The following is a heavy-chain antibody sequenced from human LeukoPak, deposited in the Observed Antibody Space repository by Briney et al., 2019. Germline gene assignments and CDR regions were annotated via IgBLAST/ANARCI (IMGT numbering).Heavy chain of an antibody. CDR3: ARGSSATGDYTMDV. V-gene: IGHV3-74*01. CDR1: GFTFSRHW. CDR2: TNADESTT. D-gene: IGHD6-6*01. J-gene: IGHJ6*02. Sequence: PGGSPRLSCAASGFTFSRHWMHWVRQAPGKGLVWVSRTNADESTTGYADSVKGRFTISRDNAKNTLYLQMNSLRAEDTAVYYCARGSSATGDYTMDVWGQGTTVTVSS.